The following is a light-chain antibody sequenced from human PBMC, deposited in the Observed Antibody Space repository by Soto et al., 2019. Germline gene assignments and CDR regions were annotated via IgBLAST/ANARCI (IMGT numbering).Light chain of an antibody. J-gene: IGLJ2*01. CDR3: SSYTSSSTVV. Sequence: QSALTQPASVSGSPGQSITISCTGTSIDVGGYNYVSWYQQHPGKAPKLMIYDVSNRPSGFSNRFSGSKSGNTASLTISGLQAEDEADYYCSSYTSSSTVVFGGGTKVTV. V-gene: IGLV2-14*01. CDR1: SIDVGGYNY. CDR2: DVS.